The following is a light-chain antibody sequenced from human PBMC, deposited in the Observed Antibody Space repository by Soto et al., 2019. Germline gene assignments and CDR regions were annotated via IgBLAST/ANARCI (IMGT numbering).Light chain of an antibody. CDR3: CSYAGGNTLI. CDR1: NGDVGSYDL. CDR2: EVN. Sequence: QSALTQPASVSGSPGQSITISCTGTNGDVGSYDLVSWYQQYPGKAPKLIIYEVNKRPSGVSNRFSGAKSGNTGSLTISGLQTEDEADYDCCSYAGGNTLIFGGGTKLTVL. J-gene: IGLJ2*01. V-gene: IGLV2-23*02.